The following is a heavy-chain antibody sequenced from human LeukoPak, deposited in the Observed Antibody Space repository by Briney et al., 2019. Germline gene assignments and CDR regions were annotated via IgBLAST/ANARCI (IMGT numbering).Heavy chain of an antibody. CDR1: GGTFSSYA. D-gene: IGHD3-3*01. J-gene: IGHJ6*03. Sequence: ASVKVSCKASGGTFSSYAISWVRQAPGQGLEWMGGIIPIFGTANYAQKFQGRVTITADESTSTAYMELSSLRSEDTAVYYCARGGVLRFLEKTAVYYYMDVWGKGTTVTVSS. CDR3: ARGGVLRFLEKTAVYYYMDV. V-gene: IGHV1-69*13. CDR2: IIPIFGTA.